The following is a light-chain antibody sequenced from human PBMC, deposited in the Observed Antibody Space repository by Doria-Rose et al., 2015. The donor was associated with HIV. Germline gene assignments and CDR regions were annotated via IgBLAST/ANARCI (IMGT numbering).Light chain of an antibody. CDR2: DGS. CDR3: HQCGTSWT. CDR1: QSFSSTY. V-gene: IGKV3-20*01. J-gene: IGKJ1*01. Sequence: TQSPGTLSLSPGGRATLSCRASQSFSSTYLAWYQQKPGQAPSLLIYDGSTRATVIPDRFSASGSGTDFALTLNRLEPEDFALYYCHQCGTSWTFGQGTKVEI.